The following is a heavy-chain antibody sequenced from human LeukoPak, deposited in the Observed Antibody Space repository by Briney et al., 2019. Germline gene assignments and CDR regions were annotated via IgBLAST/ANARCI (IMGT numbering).Heavy chain of an antibody. D-gene: IGHD3-3*01. CDR1: GGSFSGYY. CDR2: INHSGST. CDR3: ATSITIFGVAREDY. V-gene: IGHV4-34*01. Sequence: PSETLSLTCAVYGGSFSGYYWSWIRQPPGKGLEWIGEINHSGSTNYNPSLKSRVTISVDTSKNQFSLKLSSVTAADTAVYYCATSITIFGVAREDYWGQGTLVTVSS. J-gene: IGHJ4*02.